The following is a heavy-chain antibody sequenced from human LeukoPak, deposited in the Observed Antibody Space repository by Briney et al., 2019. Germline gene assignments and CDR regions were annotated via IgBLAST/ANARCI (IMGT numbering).Heavy chain of an antibody. J-gene: IGHJ4*02. D-gene: IGHD6-13*01. V-gene: IGHV4-59*11. Sequence: TLSLTCTVSGGSISSHYWSWIRQPPGKGLEWIGYIYYSGSTNYNPSLKSRVTISVDTSKNQFSLKLSSVAAADTAVYYCARGEFEGYSSSPFDYWGQGTLVTVSS. CDR1: GGSISSHY. CDR3: ARGEFEGYSSSPFDY. CDR2: IYYSGST.